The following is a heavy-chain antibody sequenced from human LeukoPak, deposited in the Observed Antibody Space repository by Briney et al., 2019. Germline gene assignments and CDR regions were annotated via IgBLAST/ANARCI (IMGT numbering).Heavy chain of an antibody. CDR1: GFTFSNYA. V-gene: IGHV3-23*01. D-gene: IGHD2-15*01. J-gene: IGHJ1*01. CDR2: ISGTGGST. CDR3: AQQVGYCSSGSCYFTY. Sequence: GGSLRLSCAASGFTFSNYAMSWVRQAPGKGLEWVAGISGTGGSTYYADSVKGRFTISRDKSKNTLSLQMNSLRAEDTAVYYCAQQVGYCSSGSCYFTYWGQGTLVTVSS.